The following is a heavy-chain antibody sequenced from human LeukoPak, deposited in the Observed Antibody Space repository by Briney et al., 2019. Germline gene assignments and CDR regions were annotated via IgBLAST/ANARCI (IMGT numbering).Heavy chain of an antibody. J-gene: IGHJ4*02. V-gene: IGHV3-66*02. CDR3: AREKTGAGLDY. Sequence: GGSLRLSCAASGFTVSSNYMSWVRPAPGRGLEWVSVIYSGGSTYYADSVKGRFAISRDNSKNTLYLQMNSLRAEDTAVYYCAREKTGAGLDYWRQGTLVTVSS. CDR1: GFTVSSNY. CDR2: IYSGGST.